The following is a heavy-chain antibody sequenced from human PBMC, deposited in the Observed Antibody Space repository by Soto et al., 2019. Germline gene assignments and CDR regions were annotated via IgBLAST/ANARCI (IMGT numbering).Heavy chain of an antibody. CDR1: GYSFTSYW. D-gene: IGHD3-9*01. CDR2: IDPSDSYT. J-gene: IGHJ1*01. CDR3: ARHEPNRYFDWLQHHPLGYFQH. V-gene: IGHV5-10-1*01. Sequence: GESLKISCKGSGYSFTSYWISWVRQMPGKGLEWMGRIDPSDSYTNYSPSFQGHVTISADKSISTAYLQWSSLKASDTAMYYCARHEPNRYFDWLQHHPLGYFQHWGQGTLVTVSS.